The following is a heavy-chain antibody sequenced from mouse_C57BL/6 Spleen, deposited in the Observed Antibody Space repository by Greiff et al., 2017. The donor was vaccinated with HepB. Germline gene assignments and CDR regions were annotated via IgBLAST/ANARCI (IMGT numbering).Heavy chain of an antibody. CDR2: IDPSDSYT. D-gene: IGHD1-1*01. V-gene: IGHV1-50*01. CDR3: SRSGATVVAGAY. CDR1: GYTFTSYW. J-gene: IGHJ3*01. Sequence: QVQLQQPGAELVKPGASVKLSCKASGYTFTSYWMQWVKQRPGQGLEWIGEIDPSDSYTNYNQKFKGKATLTVDTSSSTAYMQIRSLTSEDSAVYYWSRSGATVVAGAYWGEGTLVTVSA.